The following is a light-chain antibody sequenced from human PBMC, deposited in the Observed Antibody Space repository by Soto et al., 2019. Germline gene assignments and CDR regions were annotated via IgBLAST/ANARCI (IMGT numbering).Light chain of an antibody. J-gene: IGKJ1*01. CDR2: DAS. V-gene: IGKV1-5*01. CDR1: QSISSW. CDR3: QQYNSYFRT. Sequence: DIQMTQSPSTLSASVGDRVTITCRASQSISSWLAWYQQKPGKAPKLLIYDASSLESGVPSRFSGSGSGTEFTLTISSLPPDDFPTYYCQQYNSYFRTFGQGTKVEIK.